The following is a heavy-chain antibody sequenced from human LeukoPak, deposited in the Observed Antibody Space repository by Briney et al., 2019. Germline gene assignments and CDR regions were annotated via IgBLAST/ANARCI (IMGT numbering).Heavy chain of an antibody. V-gene: IGHV3-30-3*01. CDR1: GFTFSSYA. Sequence: GGSLRLPCAASGFTFSSYAMHWVRQAPGKGLEWVAVISYDGSNKYYADSVKGRFTISRDNSKNTLYLQMNSLRAEDTAVYYCARDWAMVRGALDYWGQGTLVTVSS. J-gene: IGHJ4*02. CDR2: ISYDGSNK. D-gene: IGHD3-10*01. CDR3: ARDWAMVRGALDY.